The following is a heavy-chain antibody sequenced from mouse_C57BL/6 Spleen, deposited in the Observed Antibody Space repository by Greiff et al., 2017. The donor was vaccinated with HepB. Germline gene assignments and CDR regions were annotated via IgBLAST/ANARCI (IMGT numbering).Heavy chain of an antibody. CDR1: GYTFTSYW. D-gene: IGHD2-4*01. Sequence: QVQLQQPGAELVRPGSSVKLSCKASGYTFTSYWMHWVKQRPIQGLEWIGNIDPSDSETHYNQKFKDKATLTVDKSSSTAYMQLSSLTSEDSAVYYCARRGYDYDVYFDDWGQGTTLTVSS. CDR3: ARRGYDYDVYFDD. J-gene: IGHJ2*01. CDR2: IDPSDSET. V-gene: IGHV1-52*01.